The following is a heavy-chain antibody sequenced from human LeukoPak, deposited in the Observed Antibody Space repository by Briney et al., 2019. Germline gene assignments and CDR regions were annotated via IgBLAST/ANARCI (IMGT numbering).Heavy chain of an antibody. CDR3: ARDRSGGHYYDSSGYLLGAFDI. CDR1: GYTFTGYY. V-gene: IGHV1-2*02. CDR2: INPNSGGT. Sequence: ASVKVSCKASGYTFTGYYMHWVRQAPGQGLEWMGWINPNSGGTNYAQRLQGRVTMTTDTSTSTAYMELRSLRSDDTAVYYCARDRSGGHYYDSSGYLLGAFDIWGQGTMVTVSS. J-gene: IGHJ3*02. D-gene: IGHD3-22*01.